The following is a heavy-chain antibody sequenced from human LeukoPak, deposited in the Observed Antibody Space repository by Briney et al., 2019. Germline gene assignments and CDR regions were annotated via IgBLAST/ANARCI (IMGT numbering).Heavy chain of an antibody. Sequence: ASVKVSCKASGYTFGTHWMHWVRQAPGQGLEWMGIINPSGDFRSYAQKFQGRVTVTRDMSTRTVYMELSDLEPEDTAVYYCARDSISGSYVHYDNWGQGTLVTVSS. CDR1: GYTFGTHW. D-gene: IGHD1-26*01. J-gene: IGHJ4*02. V-gene: IGHV1-46*01. CDR2: INPSGDFR. CDR3: ARDSISGSYVHYDN.